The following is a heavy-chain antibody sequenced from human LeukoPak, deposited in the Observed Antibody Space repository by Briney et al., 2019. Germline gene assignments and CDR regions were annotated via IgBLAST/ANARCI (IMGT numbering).Heavy chain of an antibody. CDR1: GFTFSDYY. D-gene: IGHD6-13*01. Sequence: PGGSLRLSCAASGFTFSDYYMSWIRQAPGKGLEWVSYISNSGSTTHYADSVKGRFTISRDNTKNSLYLQMNSLRVEDTAVYYCARVFTIEAAGTVDYWGQGTLVTVSS. CDR3: ARVFTIEAAGTVDY. V-gene: IGHV3-11*01. J-gene: IGHJ4*02. CDR2: ISNSGSTT.